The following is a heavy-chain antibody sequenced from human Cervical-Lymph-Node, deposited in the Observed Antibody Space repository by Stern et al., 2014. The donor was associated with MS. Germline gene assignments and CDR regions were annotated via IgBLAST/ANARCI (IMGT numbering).Heavy chain of an antibody. CDR3: ARGGVIYTQDRNGFDV. J-gene: IGHJ3*01. D-gene: IGHD2-21*01. V-gene: IGHV4-30-2*01. Sequence: QVQLVESGSGQAKPSQTLSLTCAVSGGSISSGGFSWNWNRQPTGKGLEWIGFIYNSRSPYYHPSLKGRFFISVDTSKNQFALTLRSVTAADTAVYYCARGGVIYTQDRNGFDVWGQGTMVTVSS. CDR1: GGSISSGGFS. CDR2: IYNSRSP.